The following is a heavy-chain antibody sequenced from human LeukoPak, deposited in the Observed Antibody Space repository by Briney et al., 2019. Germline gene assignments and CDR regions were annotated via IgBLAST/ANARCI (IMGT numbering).Heavy chain of an antibody. Sequence: GASVKVSCKASGYTFTTYYIHWVRQAPGQGLEWMGIINPSDGGTTYAQKFQGRVTMTRDTSTRTVYMEMSSLRSDDTAVYYCAADRWGGNSATGSDPWGQGTLVTVSS. CDR1: GYTFTTYY. CDR2: INPSDGGT. V-gene: IGHV1-46*01. CDR3: AADRWGGNSATGSDP. J-gene: IGHJ5*02. D-gene: IGHD4-23*01.